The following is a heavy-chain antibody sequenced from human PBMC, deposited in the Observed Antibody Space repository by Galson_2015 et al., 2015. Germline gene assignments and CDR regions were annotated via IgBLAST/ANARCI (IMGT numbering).Heavy chain of an antibody. D-gene: IGHD1-26*01. J-gene: IGHJ4*02. CDR3: VRAIDFYYDI. V-gene: IGHV3-48*02. CDR2: VGSGSDTI. Sequence: SLRLSCAASGFIFSNYNMNWVRQAPGKGPEWVSYVGSGSDTIYYEDSVQGRFTISRDNAKNSLYLQMNSLRDEDTAVYFCVRAIDFYYDIWGQGTLVAVSS. CDR1: GFIFSNYN.